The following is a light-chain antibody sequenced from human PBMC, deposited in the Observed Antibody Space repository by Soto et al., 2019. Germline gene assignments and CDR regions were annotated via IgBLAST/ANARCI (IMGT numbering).Light chain of an antibody. CDR1: SSDVGRHNF. J-gene: IGLJ3*02. CDR2: DVT. V-gene: IGLV2-23*02. Sequence: QSALTQPASVSGSPGQSITISCTGTSSDVGRHNFVSWYQQHPGKVPKLMIYDVTKRPSGCSNRFSGSKYGNTASPTISRLQAEDEADYYCCSNEGSKTWVLGAG. CDR3: CSNEGSKTWV.